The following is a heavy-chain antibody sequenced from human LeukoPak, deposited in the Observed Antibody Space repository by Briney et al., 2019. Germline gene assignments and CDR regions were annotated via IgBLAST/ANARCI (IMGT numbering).Heavy chain of an antibody. Sequence: GGSLRLSCAASGFTFSSYWMSWVRQAPGKGLEWVANIKQDGSEKYYVDSVKGRFTISRDNAKNSLYLQMNSLRAEDTAVYYCARGHSWNAYDAFDIWGQGTMVTVSS. V-gene: IGHV3-7*04. CDR2: IKQDGSEK. CDR1: GFTFSSYW. CDR3: ARGHSWNAYDAFDI. D-gene: IGHD1-1*01. J-gene: IGHJ3*02.